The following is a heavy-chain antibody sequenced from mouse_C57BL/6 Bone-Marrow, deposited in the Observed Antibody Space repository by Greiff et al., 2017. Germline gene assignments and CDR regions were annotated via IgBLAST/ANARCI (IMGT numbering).Heavy chain of an antibody. J-gene: IGHJ3*01. Sequence: VQLKQSGAELVRPGASVKLSCTASGFNIKDDYMHWVKQRPEQGLEWIGWIDPENGDTEYASKFQGKATITADTSSNTAYLQLSSLTSEDTAVYYCTYDDWRFAYWGQGTLVTVSA. D-gene: IGHD2-3*01. CDR3: TYDDWRFAY. V-gene: IGHV14-4*01. CDR2: IDPENGDT. CDR1: GFNIKDDY.